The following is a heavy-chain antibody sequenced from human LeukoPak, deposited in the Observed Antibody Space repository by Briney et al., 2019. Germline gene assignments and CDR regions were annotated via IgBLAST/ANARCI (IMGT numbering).Heavy chain of an antibody. CDR3: AAGYSAGWYGIDY. V-gene: IGHV3-48*01. CDR2: ITGSSSTI. CDR1: GFTFSSFS. J-gene: IGHJ4*02. D-gene: IGHD6-19*01. Sequence: GGSLRLSCAASGFTFSSFSMSWVRQAPGKGLAWVAYITGSSSTIYYADSAKGRFTISRDNAKNSLYLQMNGLRVEDTAVYFCAAGYSAGWYGIDYWGQGTLVTVSS.